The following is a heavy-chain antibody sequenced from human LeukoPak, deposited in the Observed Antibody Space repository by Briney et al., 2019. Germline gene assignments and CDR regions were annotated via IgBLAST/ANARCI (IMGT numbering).Heavy chain of an antibody. CDR1: GGSISSSSYY. Sequence: PSETLSLTCTVSGGSISSSSYYWGWIRQPPGKGLEWIGSIYYRGSTYYNPSLKSRVTISVDTSKNQFSLKLSSVTAADTAVYYCRRGCTNGVCPFDYWGQGTLVTVSS. CDR2: IYYRGST. J-gene: IGHJ4*02. V-gene: IGHV4-39*01. D-gene: IGHD2-8*01. CDR3: RRGCTNGVCPFDY.